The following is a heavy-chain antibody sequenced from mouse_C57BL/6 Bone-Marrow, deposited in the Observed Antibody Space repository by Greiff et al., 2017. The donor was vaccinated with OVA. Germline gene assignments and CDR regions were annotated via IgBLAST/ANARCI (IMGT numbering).Heavy chain of an antibody. V-gene: IGHV1-7*01. CDR2: INPSSGYT. J-gene: IGHJ2*01. D-gene: IGHD2-3*01. CDR3: AREAYDGYAGVDY. Sequence: QVQLQPSGAELAKPGASVTLSCKASGYTFTSYWMHWVKQRPGQGLEWIGYINPSSGYTKYNQTFKDKATLTADKSSSTAYMQLSSLTYEDSAVCYCAREAYDGYAGVDYWGQGTTLTVSA. CDR1: GYTFTSYW.